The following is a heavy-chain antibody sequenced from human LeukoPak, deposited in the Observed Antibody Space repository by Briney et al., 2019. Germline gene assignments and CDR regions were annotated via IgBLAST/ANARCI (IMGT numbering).Heavy chain of an antibody. CDR3: ATGVATIGIFDAFDI. CDR1: GFTFHNHG. CDR2: LSWNGGET. Sequence: GGSLRLSCAASGFTFHNHGMSWVRQAPGKGLEWVSSLSWNGGETRYADSVKGRFTISRDNAKNSLYLQMNSLRAEDTAVYYCATGVATIGIFDAFDIWGQGTIVTVSS. D-gene: IGHD5-12*01. V-gene: IGHV3-20*04. J-gene: IGHJ3*02.